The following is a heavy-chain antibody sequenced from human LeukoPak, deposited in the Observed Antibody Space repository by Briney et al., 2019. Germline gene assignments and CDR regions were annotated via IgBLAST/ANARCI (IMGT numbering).Heavy chain of an antibody. CDR2: IYHSGST. J-gene: IGHJ3*02. CDR1: GYSISSGYY. V-gene: IGHV4-38-2*02. Sequence: SETLSLTCTVSGYSISSGYYWGWIRQPPGKGLEWIGSIYHSGSTYYNPSLKSRVTISVDTSKNQFSLKLSSVTTADTAVYYCARGSGCSGGSCYSVAFDIWGQGTMVTVSS. D-gene: IGHD2-15*01. CDR3: ARGSGCSGGSCYSVAFDI.